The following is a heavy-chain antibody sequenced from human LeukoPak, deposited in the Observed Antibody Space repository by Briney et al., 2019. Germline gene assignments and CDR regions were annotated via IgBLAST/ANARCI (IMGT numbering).Heavy chain of an antibody. V-gene: IGHV1-8*03. CDR1: GFTFSIYD. CDR3: ARLVRGYSGYDLTYYYYGMDV. J-gene: IGHJ6*02. Sequence: ASVKVSCKASGFTFSIYDINGAPHATRQGLEWREWLNPDRGNTGYVQKFQGRVTITAETSTSSAYIELSSLRSEDTAVYYCARLVRGYSGYDLTYYYYGMDVWGQGTTVTVPS. CDR2: LNPDRGNT. D-gene: IGHD5-12*01.